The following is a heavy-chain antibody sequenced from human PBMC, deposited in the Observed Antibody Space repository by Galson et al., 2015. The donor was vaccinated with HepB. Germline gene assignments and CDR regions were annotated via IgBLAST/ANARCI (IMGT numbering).Heavy chain of an antibody. Sequence: SLRLSCAASGFTFSSYGMHWVRQAPGKGLEWVAVISYDGSNKYYADSVKGRFTISRDNSKNTLYLQMNSLRAEDTAVYYCARDENSSSWPPVVYWGQGTLVTVSS. CDR2: ISYDGSNK. D-gene: IGHD6-13*01. CDR3: ARDENSSSWPPVVY. J-gene: IGHJ4*02. V-gene: IGHV3-30*03. CDR1: GFTFSSYG.